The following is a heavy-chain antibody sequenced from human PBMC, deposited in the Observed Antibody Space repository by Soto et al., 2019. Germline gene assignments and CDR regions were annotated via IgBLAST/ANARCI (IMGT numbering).Heavy chain of an antibody. CDR3: ARDLEAGFFDY. V-gene: IGHV1-3*01. J-gene: IGHJ4*02. CDR2: INAGNGNT. CDR1: GYTFTSYA. Sequence: ASVKVSCKASGYTFTSYAMHWVRQAPGQRLEWMGWINAGNGNTKYSQKFQGRVTITADESTSTAYMELSSLRSEDTAVYYCARDLEAGFFDYWGQGTLVTVSS. D-gene: IGHD3-3*01.